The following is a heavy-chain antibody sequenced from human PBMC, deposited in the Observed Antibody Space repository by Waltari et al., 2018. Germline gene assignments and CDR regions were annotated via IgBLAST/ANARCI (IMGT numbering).Heavy chain of an antibody. CDR1: GGTFSSYA. CDR3: ATDPPRGLELQCYYGMDV. CDR2: SIPIFVTA. V-gene: IGHV1-69*05. J-gene: IGHJ6*02. D-gene: IGHD1-7*01. Sequence: QVQLVQSGAEVKKPGASVKVSCKASGGTFSSYAISWVRQAPGQGLEWMGGSIPIFVTATHTQKLQGRVTMTTDESTSTAYMELRSLRSEDTAVYYCATDPPRGLELQCYYGMDVWGQGTTVTVSS.